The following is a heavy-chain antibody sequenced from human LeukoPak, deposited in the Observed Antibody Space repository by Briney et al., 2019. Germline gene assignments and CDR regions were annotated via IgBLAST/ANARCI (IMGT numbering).Heavy chain of an antibody. V-gene: IGHV3-21*01. J-gene: IGHJ4*02. CDR3: ARGSYSGYLFYD. D-gene: IGHD5-12*01. Sequence: GGSLRLSCAASGFTFSSYSMNWVRQAPGKGLEWVSSISSSSSYIYYADSVKGRFTISRDSAKNSLYLQMNSLRAEDTAVYYCARGSYSGYLFYDWGQGTLVTVSS. CDR2: ISSSSSYI. CDR1: GFTFSSYS.